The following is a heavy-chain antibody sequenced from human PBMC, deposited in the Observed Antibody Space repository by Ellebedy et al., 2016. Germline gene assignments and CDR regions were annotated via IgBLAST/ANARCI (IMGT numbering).Heavy chain of an antibody. CDR3: ARVLKRQYLMQDYYFDY. D-gene: IGHD6-25*01. CDR2: ISGNGSST. V-gene: IGHV3-23*01. Sequence: GESLKISXAASGFTFSSYAMTWVRQAPGKGLEWVSLISGNGSSTYYADSMKGRFTISRDNSKNTLYLLMNSLRAEDTAVYFCARVLKRQYLMQDYYFDYWGQGTLVAVSS. J-gene: IGHJ4*02. CDR1: GFTFSSYA.